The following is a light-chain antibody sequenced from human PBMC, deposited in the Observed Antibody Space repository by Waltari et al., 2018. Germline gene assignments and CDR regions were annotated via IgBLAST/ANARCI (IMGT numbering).Light chain of an antibody. Sequence: QSVLTQPPSVSEAPRQRVTISCSGSSSNIGNNAVNWYPQLPGKAPKLLIYYDDLLPSGVSDRFSGSKSGTSASLAIRGLQSEDEADYYCAAWDDSLNGEVFGGGTKLTVL. CDR2: YDD. CDR3: AAWDDSLNGEV. CDR1: SSNIGNNA. J-gene: IGLJ3*02. V-gene: IGLV1-36*01.